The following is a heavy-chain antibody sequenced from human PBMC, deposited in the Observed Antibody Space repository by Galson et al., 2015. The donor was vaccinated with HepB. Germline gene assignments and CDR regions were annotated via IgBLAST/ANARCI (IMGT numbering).Heavy chain of an antibody. Sequence: SVKVSCKASGYSFSDYGISWVREAPGQGLEWMGWFSAYPGHTNYAQRLQGRVTMTTDTSTSTAYMELRNLTSDATGIYYCARINIYEDFWGQGTLVTVSS. CDR3: ARINIYEDF. J-gene: IGHJ4*02. CDR2: FSAYPGHT. D-gene: IGHD5-18*01. CDR1: GYSFSDYG. V-gene: IGHV1-18*04.